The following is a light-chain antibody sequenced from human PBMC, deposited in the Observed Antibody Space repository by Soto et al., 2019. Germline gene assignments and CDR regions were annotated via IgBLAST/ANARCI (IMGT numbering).Light chain of an antibody. CDR2: SND. CDR3: AAWDDSLNGYA. Sequence: QSVLTQPPSASGNPGQRVTISCSGSSSNIGINVLSWYQQLPGAAPKLLIYSNDQRPSGVPDRFSGSKSGTSASLAISGLQSEDEADYYCAAWDDSLNGYAFGPGTKLTVL. CDR1: SSNIGINV. J-gene: IGLJ1*01. V-gene: IGLV1-44*01.